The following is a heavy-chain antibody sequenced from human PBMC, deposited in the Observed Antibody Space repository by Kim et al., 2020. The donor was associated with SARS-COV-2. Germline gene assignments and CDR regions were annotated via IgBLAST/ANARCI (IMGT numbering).Heavy chain of an antibody. CDR2: ISSTSNYI. CDR3: VRVSLLISRGYPYFFDY. CDR1: GFTFNTYT. J-gene: IGHJ4*02. Sequence: GGSLRLSCAASGFTFNTYTMNWVRQAPGKGLEWVSSISSTSNYIFYADSVKGRFTVSRDNAENSVFLQMNSLRAEDTAVYYCVRVSLLISRGYPYFFDYWGQGALVTVSS. V-gene: IGHV3-21*01. D-gene: IGHD5-12*01.